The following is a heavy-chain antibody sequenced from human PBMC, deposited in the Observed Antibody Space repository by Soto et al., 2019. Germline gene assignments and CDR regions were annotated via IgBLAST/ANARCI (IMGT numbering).Heavy chain of an antibody. Sequence: QVQLQESGPGLVKPSETLSLTCTVSGGSISSYYWSWIRQPPGKGLEWIGYVYYSGSTNSNPSLNSRVTKSVDTSTDQYSLNLGSVPAADTAVYYCARRRGFNYGSGSYYHQPFDYWGRGTLVTVSS. CDR1: GGSISSYY. V-gene: IGHV4-59*08. J-gene: IGHJ4*02. CDR3: ARRRGFNYGSGSYYHQPFDY. CDR2: VYYSGST. D-gene: IGHD3-10*01.